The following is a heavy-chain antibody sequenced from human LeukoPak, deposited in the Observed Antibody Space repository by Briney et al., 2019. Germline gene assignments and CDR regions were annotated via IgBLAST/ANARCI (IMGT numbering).Heavy chain of an antibody. V-gene: IGHV1-2*02. J-gene: IGHJ4*02. D-gene: IGHD3-22*01. CDR3: ARGDYYDSSGYYFLDY. Sequence: ASVKVSCKASGYTFTGYYMHWVRQAPGQGPEWMGWINPNSGGTNYAQKFQGRVTMTRDTSISTAYMELSRLRSDDTAVYYCARGDYYDSSGYYFLDYWGQGTLVTVSS. CDR2: INPNSGGT. CDR1: GYTFTGYY.